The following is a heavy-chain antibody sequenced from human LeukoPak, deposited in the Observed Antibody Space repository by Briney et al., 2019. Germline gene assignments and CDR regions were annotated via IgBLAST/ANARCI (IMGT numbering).Heavy chain of an antibody. Sequence: PGRSLRLSCAASGFTFSSYAMSWVRQAPGKGLEWVSAISGSGGSTYYADSVKGRFTISRDNSKNTLYLQMNSLRAEDTAVYYCAKDHRHSSSWYRKDYYYMDVWGKGTTVTVSS. J-gene: IGHJ6*03. CDR2: ISGSGGST. CDR3: AKDHRHSSSWYRKDYYYMDV. D-gene: IGHD6-13*01. V-gene: IGHV3-23*01. CDR1: GFTFSSYA.